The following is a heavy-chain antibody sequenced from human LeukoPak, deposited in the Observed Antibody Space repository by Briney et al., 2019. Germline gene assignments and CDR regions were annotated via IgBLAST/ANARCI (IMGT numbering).Heavy chain of an antibody. V-gene: IGHV3-64*01. CDR3: ARVPRAGVGAY. CDR2: ISSNGGST. D-gene: IGHD3-16*01. CDR1: GFTFSSYA. Sequence: GGSLRLSRAASGFTFSSYAMHWVRQAPGKGLEYVSAISSNGGSTYYANSVKGRFTISRDNSKNTLYLQMGSLRAEDMAVYYCARVPRAGVGAYGGQGTLVPVPS. J-gene: IGHJ4*02.